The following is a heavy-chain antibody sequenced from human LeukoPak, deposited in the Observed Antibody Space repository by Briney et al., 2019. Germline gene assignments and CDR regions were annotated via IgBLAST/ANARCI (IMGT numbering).Heavy chain of an antibody. V-gene: IGHV6-1*01. CDR1: GDSVSSNSAA. CDR2: TYYRSKWYN. J-gene: IGHJ5*02. Sequence: SQTLSLTCAISGDSVSSNSAAWNWIRQSPSRGLEWLGRTYYRSKWYNDYAVSVKSRITINPDTSKNQFSLQLNSVTPEDTAVYYCARDRRITIFGVVIIKNNWFDPWGQGTLVTVSS. D-gene: IGHD3-3*01. CDR3: ARDRRITIFGVVIIKNNWFDP.